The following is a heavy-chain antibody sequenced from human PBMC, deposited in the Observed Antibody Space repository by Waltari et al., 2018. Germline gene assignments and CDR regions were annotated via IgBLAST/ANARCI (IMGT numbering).Heavy chain of an antibody. V-gene: IGHV3-21*01. D-gene: IGHD1-1*01. CDR2: ISSSRVSSYI. CDR1: GFNFNVYS. Sequence: EVQLVESGGGLVKPGGSLRLSCAASGFNFNVYSMNWVRQAPGKGLEWVASISSSRVSSYIYYADSVKGRFTISRDNTQNLLFLQMNSLRAEDTAVYYCARDWKQGGVNDYWGQGTLVTVSS. J-gene: IGHJ4*02. CDR3: ARDWKQGGVNDY.